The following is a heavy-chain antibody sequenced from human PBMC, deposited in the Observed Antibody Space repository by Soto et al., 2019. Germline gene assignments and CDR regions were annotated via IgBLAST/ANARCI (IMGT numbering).Heavy chain of an antibody. Sequence: QVQLQESGPRLVSPSETLSLTCTVSGDSISPYYWSWIRQPPGKGLEWIGYIYYNGNIKYNPSLESRVTMSVDTSKNQFPLKVRSVTPADTDVYYCAKYRRTEADGYSLAYWGQGALVLVSS. J-gene: IGHJ4*02. CDR1: GDSISPYY. V-gene: IGHV4-59*01. CDR3: AKYRRTEADGYSLAY. D-gene: IGHD2-2*03. CDR2: IYYNGNI.